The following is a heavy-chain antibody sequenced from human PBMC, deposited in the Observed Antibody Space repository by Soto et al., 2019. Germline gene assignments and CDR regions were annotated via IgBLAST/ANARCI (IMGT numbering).Heavy chain of an antibody. CDR1: GFTFSSYA. V-gene: IGHV3-30-3*01. CDR2: ISYDGSNK. Sequence: GGSLRLSCAASGFTFSSYAMHWARQAPGKGLEWVAVISYDGSNKYYADSVKGRFTISRDNSKNTPYLQMNSLRAEDTAVYYCESHICSTSSCHGGFDFWAQGTLVTVSS. J-gene: IGHJ4*02. D-gene: IGHD2-2*01. CDR3: ESHICSTSSCHGGFDF.